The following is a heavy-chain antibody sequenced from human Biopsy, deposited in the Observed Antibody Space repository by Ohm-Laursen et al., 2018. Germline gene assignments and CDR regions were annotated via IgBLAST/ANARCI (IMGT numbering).Heavy chain of an antibody. D-gene: IGHD1-14*01. CDR3: ARDLNNPYYFDY. Sequence: ASVKVSCKASGYTFTDYFLHWVRQAPGQGLEWMGWINPNSVGTYYAQKFQGRVTVTRDTSISTAYMELSRLRSDDTAVYYCARDLNNPYYFDYGGQGTRVTVSS. CDR2: INPNSVGT. J-gene: IGHJ4*02. CDR1: GYTFTDYF. V-gene: IGHV1-2*02.